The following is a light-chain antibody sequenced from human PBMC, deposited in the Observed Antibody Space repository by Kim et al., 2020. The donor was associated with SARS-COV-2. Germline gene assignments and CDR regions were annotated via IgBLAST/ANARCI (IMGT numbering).Light chain of an antibody. CDR2: DVT. CDR1: STDVGAYNY. CDR3: CSFAGTSTHLV. V-gene: IGLV2-11*01. Sequence: QSALTKPRSVSGSPGQSVTISCTGTSTDVGAYNYVSWYQEHPGKAPKLIIYDVTKRPSGVPDRFSGSKSGNTASLTISGLQAEDEATYSYCSFAGTSTHLVFGTGTKVTVL. J-gene: IGLJ1*01.